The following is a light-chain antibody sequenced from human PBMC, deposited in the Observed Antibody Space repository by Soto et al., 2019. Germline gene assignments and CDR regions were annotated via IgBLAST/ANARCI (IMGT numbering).Light chain of an antibody. CDR1: SSDVGGYNY. J-gene: IGLJ1*01. Sequence: QSVLTQPASVSGSPGQSITISCTGTSSDVGGYNYASWYQQHPGKAPKLMIYDVSNRPSGISNRFSGSKSGNTASLTISGLQAEDEADYYCSSYTSSSTYVFGKGTKVTVL. CDR3: SSYTSSSTYV. CDR2: DVS. V-gene: IGLV2-14*01.